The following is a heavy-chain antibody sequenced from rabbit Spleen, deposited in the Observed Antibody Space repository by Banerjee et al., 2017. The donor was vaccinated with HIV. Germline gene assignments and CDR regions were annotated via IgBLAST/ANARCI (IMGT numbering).Heavy chain of an antibody. V-gene: IGHV1S40*01. CDR1: GFSFNSGYD. D-gene: IGHD8-1*01. J-gene: IGHJ6*01. CDR3: ARDAGTSFSTYGMDL. CDR2: AYAGSNGGT. Sequence: QSLEESGGDLVKPGASLTLTCKASGFSFNSGYDMCWVRQAPGKGLEWVACAYAGSNGGTYSATWAKGRFTISKTSSTTVTLQMTSLTAADTATYFCARDAGTSFSTYGMDLWGQGTLVTVS.